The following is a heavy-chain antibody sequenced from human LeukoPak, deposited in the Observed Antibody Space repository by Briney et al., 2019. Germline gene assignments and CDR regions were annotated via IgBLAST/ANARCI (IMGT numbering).Heavy chain of an antibody. D-gene: IGHD5-18*01. J-gene: IGHJ4*02. Sequence: PSETLSLTCTVFGGSISSYYWSWIRQPAGKGLEWIGHIYTSGSTKYNSSLKSRVTMSIDTSKNQLSLKLSSVTAADTAVYYCARWLGYSYGYKYFDYWGQGTLVTVSS. CDR1: GGSISSYY. CDR2: IYTSGST. CDR3: ARWLGYSYGYKYFDY. V-gene: IGHV4-4*07.